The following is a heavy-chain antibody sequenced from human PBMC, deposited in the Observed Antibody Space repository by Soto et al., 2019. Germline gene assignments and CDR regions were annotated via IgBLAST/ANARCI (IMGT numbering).Heavy chain of an antibody. V-gene: IGHV1-69*06. CDR3: ARRGAAASYYYYYGMDV. CDR2: IIPIFGTA. D-gene: IGHD2-2*01. Sequence: SVKVSCKASGGTFSSYAISWVRQAPGQGLEWMGGIIPIFGTANYAQKFQGRVTITADKSTSTAYMELSSLRSEDTAVYYCARRGAAASYYYYYGMDVWGQGTTVTVSS. CDR1: GGTFSSYA. J-gene: IGHJ6*02.